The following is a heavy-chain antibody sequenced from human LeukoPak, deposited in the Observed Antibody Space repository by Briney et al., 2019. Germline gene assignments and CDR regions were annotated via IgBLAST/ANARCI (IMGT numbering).Heavy chain of an antibody. D-gene: IGHD6-13*01. V-gene: IGHV4-59*01. CDR1: GGSISSYY. CDR3: ARVTGYRIEDYFDY. Sequence: PSETLTLTCTVSGGSISSYYWSWIRQPPGKGLEWIGYIYYSGSTNYNPSLKSRVTISVETSKNEFSLKLRSVTAADTAVYYCARVTGYRIEDYFDYWGQGTLVTVSS. J-gene: IGHJ4*02. CDR2: IYYSGST.